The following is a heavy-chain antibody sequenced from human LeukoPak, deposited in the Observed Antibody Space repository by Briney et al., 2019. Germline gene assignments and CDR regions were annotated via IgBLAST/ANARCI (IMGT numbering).Heavy chain of an antibody. Sequence: GASVKVSCKASGYTFTGYGISWVRQAPGQGLEWMGWISAYNGNTNNAQKLQGRVTMTTDTSTSTAYMELRSLRSDDTAVYYCARDLDLGYGGPYYYYGMDVWGQGTTVTVSS. CDR3: ARDLDLGYGGPYYYYGMDV. J-gene: IGHJ6*02. CDR1: GYTFTGYG. CDR2: ISAYNGNT. V-gene: IGHV1-18*01. D-gene: IGHD4-23*01.